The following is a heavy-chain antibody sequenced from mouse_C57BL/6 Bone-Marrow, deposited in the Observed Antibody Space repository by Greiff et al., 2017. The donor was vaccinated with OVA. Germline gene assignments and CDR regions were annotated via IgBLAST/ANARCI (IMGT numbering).Heavy chain of an antibody. Sequence: EVNVVASEGGLVQPGSSMNLSCTASGFTFSDYYMAWVRQVPEKGLEWVANINYDGSSTYYLDPLKSRFIISRDNAKNMLYLQMSNLKSEDTATYYCARVHWYFDGWGTGTTVTVSS. CDR3: ARVHWYFDG. CDR1: GFTFSDYY. V-gene: IGHV5-16*01. J-gene: IGHJ1*03. CDR2: INYDGSST.